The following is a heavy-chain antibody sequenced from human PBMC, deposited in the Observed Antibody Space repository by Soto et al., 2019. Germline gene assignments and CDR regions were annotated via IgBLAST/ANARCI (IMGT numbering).Heavy chain of an antibody. CDR1: GFTFSSYD. V-gene: IGHV3-13*05. D-gene: IGHD1-7*01. J-gene: IGHJ6*02. CDR3: ARSRYNWNYGGMNYYGMHX. CDR2: IVTAGDP. Sequence: VGSLRLSCAASGFTFSSYDMHWVRQATGKGLEWVSAIVTAGDPYYPGSVKGRFTISRENAKNSLYLQMNSLRAGDTAVYYCARSRYNWNYGGMNYYGMHXWGQGTTFPVS.